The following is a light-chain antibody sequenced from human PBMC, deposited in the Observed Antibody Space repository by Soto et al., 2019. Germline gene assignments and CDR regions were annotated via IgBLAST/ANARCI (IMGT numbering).Light chain of an antibody. Sequence: QSVLTQAPSASGSPGRSVTISCTGTSSDVGGYNYVSWYQQYPGKAPRLMIYEVTKRPSGAPDRFSGSKSGNTASLTVSGLQAEDEADYYCSSYAGSNIPYVFGTGTKVTVL. J-gene: IGLJ1*01. V-gene: IGLV2-8*01. CDR3: SSYAGSNIPYV. CDR1: SSDVGGYNY. CDR2: EVT.